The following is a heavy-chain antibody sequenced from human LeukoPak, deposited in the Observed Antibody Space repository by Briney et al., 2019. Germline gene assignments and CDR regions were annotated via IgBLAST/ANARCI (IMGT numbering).Heavy chain of an antibody. CDR2: IPYDGSNK. CDR1: GFTFSSYG. V-gene: IGHV3-30*18. CDR3: AKVPYDILTGYYNVSY. Sequence: GGSLRLSCAASGFTFSSYGMHWVRQAPGKGLEWVAVIPYDGSNKYYADSVKGRFTISRDNSKNTLYLQMNSLRAEDTAVYYCAKVPYDILTGYYNVSYWGQGTLVTVSS. D-gene: IGHD3-9*01. J-gene: IGHJ4*02.